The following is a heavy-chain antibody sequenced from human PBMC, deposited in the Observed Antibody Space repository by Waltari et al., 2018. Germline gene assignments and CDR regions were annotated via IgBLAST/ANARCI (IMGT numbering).Heavy chain of an antibody. CDR1: GNSCTNCA. CDR2: IKAGNGNT. Sequence: QVQLVQSGAVEQKPGASVKCSCKAAGNSCTNCAMHWERQAPGQEREGMGWIKAGNGNTKYSHKFPCSVTRTTETVASTAYTVSRSLSSVDTAVYYGEYNARRPRLVVYDLDYWGQGTLVTVSS. V-gene: IGHV1-3*05. CDR3: EYNARRPRLVVYDLDY. D-gene: IGHD2-8*02. J-gene: IGHJ4*02.